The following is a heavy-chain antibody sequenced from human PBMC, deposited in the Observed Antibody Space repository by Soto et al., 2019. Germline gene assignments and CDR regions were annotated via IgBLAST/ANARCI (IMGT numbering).Heavy chain of an antibody. J-gene: IGHJ4*02. V-gene: IGHV4-59*01. D-gene: IGHD2-15*01. CDR1: GGSMSRFY. Sequence: PSENLSLPSTVSGGSMSRFYWTLLRQSPGGGLEWIGYISYSGSTYYNPSLKSRVTISADTSKNQFSLRMNSMIAADTAVYYCARADPDASVGYWGQGTLVTVSS. CDR2: ISYSGST. CDR3: ARADPDASVGY.